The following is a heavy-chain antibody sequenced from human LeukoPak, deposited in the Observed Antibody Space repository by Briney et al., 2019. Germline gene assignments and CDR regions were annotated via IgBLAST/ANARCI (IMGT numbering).Heavy chain of an antibody. Sequence: SVKVSCKASGGTFISYAISWVRRAPGQGLEWMGGIIPIFGTANYAQKFRGRVTITADESTSTDYMELSSLRSEDTAVYYCARDGAVAGYFDYWGQGTLVTVSS. D-gene: IGHD6-19*01. J-gene: IGHJ4*02. CDR1: GGTFISYA. V-gene: IGHV1-69*13. CDR2: IIPIFGTA. CDR3: ARDGAVAGYFDY.